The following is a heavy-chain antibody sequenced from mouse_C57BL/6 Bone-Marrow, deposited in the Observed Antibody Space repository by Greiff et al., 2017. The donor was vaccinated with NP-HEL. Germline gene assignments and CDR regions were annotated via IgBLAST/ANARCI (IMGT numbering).Heavy chain of an antibody. CDR3: ARGGYDWFAY. V-gene: IGHV1-20*01. CDR2: INPYNGDT. J-gene: IGHJ3*01. Sequence: VQLQQSGPELVKPGASFPLSFPSSGYSFTGYFMNWVMQSHGKSLEWIGRINPYNGDTYYNQKFKGKATLTVDKSSSTAHMELRSLTSEDSAVYYCARGGYDWFAYWGQGTLVTVSA. D-gene: IGHD2-2*01. CDR1: GYSFTGYF.